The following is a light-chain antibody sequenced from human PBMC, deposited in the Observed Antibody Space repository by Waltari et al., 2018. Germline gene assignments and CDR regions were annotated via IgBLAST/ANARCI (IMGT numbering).Light chain of an antibody. CDR3: QQSYSTS. V-gene: IGKV1-39*01. CDR1: QSISSS. J-gene: IGKJ2*01. Sequence: DIQMTQSPSSLSASVGDRVTITCRASQSISSSLNWYQQKPGKAPKLLIYAASSLQSGVPSRFSGSGSGTDFTLTISSLQPEDFATYYCQQSYSTSFGQGTKLEIK. CDR2: AAS.